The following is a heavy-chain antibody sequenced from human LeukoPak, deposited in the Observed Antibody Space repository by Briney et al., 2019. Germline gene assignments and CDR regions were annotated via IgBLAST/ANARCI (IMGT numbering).Heavy chain of an antibody. D-gene: IGHD4-17*01. V-gene: IGHV2-5*01. CDR1: GFSLSTNAVV. CDR3: VHRTTVTSVDH. CDR2: IYGNDDK. J-gene: IGHJ4*02. Sequence: SGPTLVKPTQTLTPTCTFSGFSLSTNAVVVGWVRQPPGKALEWLAFIYGNDDKRYSPTLGSRLTITKATSENQVVLTVTDMDYVDTATYYCVHRTTVTSVDHWGQGTLVTVSS.